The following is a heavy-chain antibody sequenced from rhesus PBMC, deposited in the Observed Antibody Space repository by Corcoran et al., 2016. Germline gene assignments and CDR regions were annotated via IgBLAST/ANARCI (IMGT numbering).Heavy chain of an antibody. Sequence: QVQLVQSGAEVKKPGASVKVSCKASGFTFGSYAISWVRQAPGQGLEGKGVITPLVGITNYARKCQGRVTITADPSTSTAYMELSSLRSEDTAVNYCARTSGEYFDYWGQGVLVTVSS. D-gene: IGHD5-24*01. CDR3: ARTSGEYFDY. V-gene: IGHV1-198*02. CDR2: ITPLVGIT. J-gene: IGHJ4*01. CDR1: GFTFGSYA.